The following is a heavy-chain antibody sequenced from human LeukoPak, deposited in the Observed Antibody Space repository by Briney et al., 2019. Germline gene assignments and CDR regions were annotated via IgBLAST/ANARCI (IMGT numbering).Heavy chain of an antibody. CDR3: ARLHDIVVIPDATIDY. Sequence: PGGSLRLSCAASGFTFSKYSMNWVRQAPGKELEWVSCISSSGSYIYYADSVKGRFTVSRDNDKNSLYLQMNSLRPDDTAVYYCARLHDIVVIPDATIDYWGQGTLVTVSS. D-gene: IGHD2-2*01. CDR1: GFTFSKYS. CDR2: ISSSGSYI. V-gene: IGHV3-21*01. J-gene: IGHJ4*02.